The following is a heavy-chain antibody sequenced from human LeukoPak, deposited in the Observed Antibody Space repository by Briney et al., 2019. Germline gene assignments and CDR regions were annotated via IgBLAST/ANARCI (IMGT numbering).Heavy chain of an antibody. Sequence: GGSLRLSRAASGFTFSSNAMSWVRQAPGKGLEWVSAISDSGGSTYYADSVKGRFTISRDNSKNTLYLQMNSLRAEDTAVYYCAKLIAVAGTDDYWGQGTLVTVSS. J-gene: IGHJ4*02. CDR3: AKLIAVAGTDDY. CDR1: GFTFSSNA. D-gene: IGHD6-19*01. V-gene: IGHV3-23*01. CDR2: ISDSGGST.